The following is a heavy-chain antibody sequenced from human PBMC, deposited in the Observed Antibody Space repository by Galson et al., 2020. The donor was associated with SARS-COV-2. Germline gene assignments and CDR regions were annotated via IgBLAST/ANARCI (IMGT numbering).Heavy chain of an antibody. D-gene: IGHD2-15*01. CDR3: VRASRPPVVSVFIGGPNNFDY. J-gene: IGHJ4*02. Sequence: SQASETLSLTCAVYGGSFSGHYWNWIRQSPGKGLQWIGEINHSGSTEYVSSLKSRVTMSVDRSKNQFSLRLRSVTAADTAVYYFVRASRPPVVSVFIGGPNNFDYWSQGTLVTVSS. CDR1: GGSFSGHY. V-gene: IGHV4-34*01. CDR2: INHSGST.